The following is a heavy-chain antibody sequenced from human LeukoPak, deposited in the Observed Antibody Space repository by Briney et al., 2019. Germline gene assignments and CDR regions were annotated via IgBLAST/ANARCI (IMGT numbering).Heavy chain of an antibody. CDR1: GCSFTGYW. D-gene: IGHD4-11*01. Sequence: GESLKISCKGSGCSFTGYWIGWVRQMPGKGLEWMGIIYPGDSDTRYSPSFQGQVTISADKSISTAYLQWSSLKASDTAMYYCARPYDYSNKYAFDIWGQGTMVTVSS. J-gene: IGHJ3*02. V-gene: IGHV5-51*01. CDR2: IYPGDSDT. CDR3: ARPYDYSNKYAFDI.